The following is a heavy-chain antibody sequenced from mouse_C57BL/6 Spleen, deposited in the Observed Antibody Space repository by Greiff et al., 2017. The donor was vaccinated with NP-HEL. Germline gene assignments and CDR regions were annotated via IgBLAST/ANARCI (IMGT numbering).Heavy chain of an antibody. CDR3: ARWGYYGSSYRYYFDY. Sequence: LQQPGTELVKPGASVKLSCKASGYTFTSYWMHWVKQRPGQGLEWIGNINPSNGGTNYNEKFKSKATLTVDKSSSTAYMQLSSLTSEDSAVYYCARWGYYGSSYRYYFDYWGQGTTLTVSS. CDR2: INPSNGGT. D-gene: IGHD1-1*01. CDR1: GYTFTSYW. J-gene: IGHJ2*01. V-gene: IGHV1-53*01.